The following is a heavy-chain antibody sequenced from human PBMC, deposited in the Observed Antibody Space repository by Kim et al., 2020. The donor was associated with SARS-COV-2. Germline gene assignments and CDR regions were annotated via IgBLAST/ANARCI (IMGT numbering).Heavy chain of an antibody. D-gene: IGHD5-12*01. V-gene: IGHV3-7*03. J-gene: IGHJ6*01. CDR1: GFTFSSYW. CDR3: ARESGLEWLRLGNDYYG. Sequence: GGSLRLSCVASGFTFSSYWMSWVRQAPGKGLEWVANIKQDGSEKYYVDSVKGRFTISRDNAKNSLYLQMNSLRAEDTAVYYCARESGLEWLRLGNDYYG. CDR2: IKQDGSEK.